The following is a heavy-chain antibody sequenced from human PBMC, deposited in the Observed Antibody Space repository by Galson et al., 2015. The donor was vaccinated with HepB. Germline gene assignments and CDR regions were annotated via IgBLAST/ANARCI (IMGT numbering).Heavy chain of an antibody. Sequence: QSGAEVTKPGESLKISCTGSGYSFTSYWIGWVRQMPGKGLEWMGIIYPGDSDTRYSPSFQGQVTISADKSISTAYLQWSSLKASDTAMYYCATVLYGSGSYYKGWFDPWGQGTLVTVSS. D-gene: IGHD3-10*01. CDR2: IYPGDSDT. V-gene: IGHV5-51*01. CDR3: ATVLYGSGSYYKGWFDP. J-gene: IGHJ5*02. CDR1: GYSFTSYW.